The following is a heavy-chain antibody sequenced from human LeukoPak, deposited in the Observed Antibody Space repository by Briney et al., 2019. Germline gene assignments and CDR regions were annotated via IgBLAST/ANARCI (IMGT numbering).Heavy chain of an antibody. V-gene: IGHV4-61*02. CDR3: ARRNNDVLTGYYDSFDY. J-gene: IGHJ4*02. Sequence: SQTLSLTCSVSGGSISSGPYYWGWIRQPAGKGLEWIGRIYPSGATNYNPSLKSRVTISIDTSANQFSLKLNSVTAADTAVYFCARRNNDVLTGYYDSFDYWGQGILVTVSS. D-gene: IGHD3-9*01. CDR2: IYPSGAT. CDR1: GGSISSGPYY.